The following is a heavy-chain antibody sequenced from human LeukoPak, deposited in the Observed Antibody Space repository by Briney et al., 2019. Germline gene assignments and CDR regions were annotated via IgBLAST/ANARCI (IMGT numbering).Heavy chain of an antibody. D-gene: IGHD3-9*01. CDR3: SKWGDYDVLTGYYDSDF. Sequence: PGASLRLSCEASGFTFSNYAMSWVRQAPGKGLEWVSAIVGSGGSTYYADSVKGRFTISRDSSKNTLFLQMNSLRVEDTALYYCSKWGDYDVLTGYYDSDFWGQGTLVTVSS. CDR1: GFTFSNYA. CDR2: IVGSGGST. V-gene: IGHV3-23*01. J-gene: IGHJ4*02.